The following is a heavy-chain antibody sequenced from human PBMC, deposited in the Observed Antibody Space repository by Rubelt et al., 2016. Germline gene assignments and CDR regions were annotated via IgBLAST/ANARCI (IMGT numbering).Heavy chain of an antibody. D-gene: IGHD2-8*01. CDR3: AKVKWGS. CDR1: GFNFSNYA. Sequence: EVQLLESGGGLVQPGGSLRLSCAASGFNFSNYALSWVRQAPGKGLEWVSVISGSGRRTAYADSVKGRFTISRDNSKNTLYLQMNRLGDEDTAVYYCAKVKWGSWGQGTLVTVSS. CDR2: ISGSGRRT. J-gene: IGHJ4*02. V-gene: IGHV3-23*01.